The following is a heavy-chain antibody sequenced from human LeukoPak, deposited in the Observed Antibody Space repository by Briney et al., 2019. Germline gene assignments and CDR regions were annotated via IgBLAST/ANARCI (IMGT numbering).Heavy chain of an antibody. Sequence: GASVKVSCKASGYTFTGYYMHWVRQAPGQGLEWMGWINPNSGGTNYAQKFQGWVTMTRDTSISTAYMELSRLRSDDTAVYYCARDREESLVVVAAADDAFDIWGQGTMVTVSS. CDR3: ARDREESLVVVAAADDAFDI. V-gene: IGHV1-2*04. CDR2: INPNSGGT. J-gene: IGHJ3*02. D-gene: IGHD2-15*01. CDR1: GYTFTGYY.